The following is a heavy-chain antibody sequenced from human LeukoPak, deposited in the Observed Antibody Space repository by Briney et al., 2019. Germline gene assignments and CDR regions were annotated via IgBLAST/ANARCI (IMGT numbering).Heavy chain of an antibody. CDR2: IKSKTDGGTT. D-gene: IGHD6-19*01. J-gene: IGHJ4*02. Sequence: GGSLRLSCAVSGXSFNQAWMSWVRQAPGKGLEWVGRIKSKTDGGTTDYAAPVKGRFTISRDDSKNTVYVEMNSLKAEDTAAYYCTTDGIAVAGHFWGQGTLVTVSS. V-gene: IGHV3-15*01. CDR1: GXSFNQAW. CDR3: TTDGIAVAGHF.